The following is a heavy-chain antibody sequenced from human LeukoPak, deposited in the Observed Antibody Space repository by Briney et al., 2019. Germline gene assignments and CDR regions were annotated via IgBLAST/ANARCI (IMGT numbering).Heavy chain of an antibody. J-gene: IGHJ4*02. D-gene: IGHD5-24*01. CDR2: IYYSGST. CDR1: GGSISSYY. V-gene: IGHV4-59*12. Sequence: SETLSLTCTVSGGSISSYYWSWIRQPPGKGLEWIGYIYYSGSTNYNPSLKSRVTISVDTSKNQFSLKLSSVTAADTAVYYCARDGYNPIDYWGQGTLVTVSS. CDR3: ARDGYNPIDY.